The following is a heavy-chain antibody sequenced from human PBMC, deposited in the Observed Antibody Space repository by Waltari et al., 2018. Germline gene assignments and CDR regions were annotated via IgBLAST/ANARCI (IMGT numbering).Heavy chain of an antibody. Sequence: EVQLVESGGGLVKPGGSIRLSCAASGCTFINLWMTWVRQAPGTGLGWVGRIKSKAAGGTIEYAAPVEGRFTISRDDSKNTMYMQMNNLKTEDTAMYYCATVVKTPSGYDYWGQGTLVTVSS. CDR1: GCTFINLW. CDR2: IKSKAAGGTI. CDR3: ATVVKTPSGYDY. J-gene: IGHJ4*02. D-gene: IGHD3-9*01. V-gene: IGHV3-15*01.